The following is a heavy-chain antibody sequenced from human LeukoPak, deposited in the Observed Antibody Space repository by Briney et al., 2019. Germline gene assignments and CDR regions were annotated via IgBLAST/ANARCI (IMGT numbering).Heavy chain of an antibody. CDR3: ARGYCSGDCFTLFDY. D-gene: IGHD2-21*02. J-gene: IGHJ4*02. V-gene: IGHV1-2*02. CDR2: INPNSGGT. CDR1: GYMFTGYY. Sequence: ASVKVSCKASGYMFTGYYMHWVRQAPGQGLEWMGWINPNSGGTNYAQKFQGRVTMTRDTSISTAYMELSSLRSDDTAVYYCARGYCSGDCFTLFDYWGQGTLVSVSS.